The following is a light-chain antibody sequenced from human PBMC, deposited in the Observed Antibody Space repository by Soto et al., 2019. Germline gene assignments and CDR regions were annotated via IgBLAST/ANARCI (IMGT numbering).Light chain of an antibody. CDR2: AAS. CDR3: MQALQVPST. CDR1: LPISNY. V-gene: IGKV1-27*01. Sequence: DIQMTQSPSSLSASVGDRVTITCRASLPISNYLAWYQQKPGKIPNLLIYAASTLQAGVPSRFSGSGSGTDFTLKISRAEAEDVGIYYCMQALQVPSTFGQGTKVDI. J-gene: IGKJ1*01.